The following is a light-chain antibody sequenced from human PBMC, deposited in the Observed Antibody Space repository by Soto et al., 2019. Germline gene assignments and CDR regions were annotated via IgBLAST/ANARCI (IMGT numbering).Light chain of an antibody. CDR2: EVS. J-gene: IGLJ1*01. V-gene: IGLV2-8*01. CDR1: SSDVGGYNY. Sequence: QSVLTQPPSASGSPGQSVTISCTGTSSDVGGYNYVSWYQQHPCKVPKLMIYEVSKRPSGVPDRFSGSKSGNTASLTVSGLQAEDEADYYCSSYAGSNTDYVFGTGTRSPS. CDR3: SSYAGSNTDYV.